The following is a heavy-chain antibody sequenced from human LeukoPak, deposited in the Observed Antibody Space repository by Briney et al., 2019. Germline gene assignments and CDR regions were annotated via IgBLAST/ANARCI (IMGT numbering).Heavy chain of an antibody. V-gene: IGHV3-23*01. Sequence: LAGRSLRLSCAASGFTFSSYAMSWVRQAPGKGLECVSAISGSGGSTYYADSVKGRFTISRDHSKSTLYLQMTRLRATDTDVYYCAELGITMIGGVWGKGTTVTISS. CDR1: GFTFSSYA. J-gene: IGHJ6*04. CDR3: AELGITMIGGV. CDR2: ISGSGGST. D-gene: IGHD3-10*02.